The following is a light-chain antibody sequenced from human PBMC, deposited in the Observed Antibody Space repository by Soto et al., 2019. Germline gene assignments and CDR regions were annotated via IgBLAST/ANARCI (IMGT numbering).Light chain of an antibody. CDR3: QQYNNWPPERT. J-gene: IGKJ1*01. V-gene: IGKV3-15*01. Sequence: EIVMTQSPATLSVSPGERATLSCRASQSVSSNLAWYQQKPGQAPRLLIYGASTRATGIPARFSGSGSVTEFTLIISSLQSEDFAIYFCQQYNNWPPERTFGQGTKVEIK. CDR1: QSVSSN. CDR2: GAS.